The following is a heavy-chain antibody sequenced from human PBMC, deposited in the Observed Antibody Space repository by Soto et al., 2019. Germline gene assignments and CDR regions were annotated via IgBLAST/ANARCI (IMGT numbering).Heavy chain of an antibody. J-gene: IGHJ5*02. Sequence: GGSLRLSCAVSGFTFSGSSMSWVRQAPGKGLEWVSAISGSGGNTYHAGSVEGRFSISRDNSKNTLYLQMNSLRDEDTAVYYCAREFCSGGNCYTYYFDPWGQGIPVTVSS. D-gene: IGHD2-15*01. CDR1: GFTFSGSS. CDR2: ISGSGGNT. V-gene: IGHV3-23*01. CDR3: AREFCSGGNCYTYYFDP.